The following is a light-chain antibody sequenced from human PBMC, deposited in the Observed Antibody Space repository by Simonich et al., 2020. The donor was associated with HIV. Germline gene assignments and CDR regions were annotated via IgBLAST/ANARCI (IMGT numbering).Light chain of an antibody. CDR2: WAS. CDR1: QSVLYSSNNKNY. J-gene: IGKJ1*01. V-gene: IGKV4-1*01. Sequence: DIVMTQSPDSLAVSLGERASINCRSGQSVLYSSNNKNYLAWYQQKPGQPPKLLIYWASTRDSGVPDRFSGSGSGTDFTLTISSLQAEDVAVYYCQQYYSTPPTFGQGTKVEIK. CDR3: QQYYSTPPT.